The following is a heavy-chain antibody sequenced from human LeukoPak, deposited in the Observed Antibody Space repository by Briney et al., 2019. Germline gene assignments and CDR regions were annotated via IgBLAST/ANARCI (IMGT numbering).Heavy chain of an antibody. Sequence: PGGSLRLSCAASGFTFSNYGMHWVRQAPGKVLEWVAFIRSDGINKYHADSVKGRFTISRDNAKNSLYLQMNSLRAEDTAVYYCARAKFDDAFDIWGQGTMVTVSS. J-gene: IGHJ3*02. CDR1: GFTFSNYG. CDR2: IRSDGINK. D-gene: IGHD3-10*01. CDR3: ARAKFDDAFDI. V-gene: IGHV3-30*02.